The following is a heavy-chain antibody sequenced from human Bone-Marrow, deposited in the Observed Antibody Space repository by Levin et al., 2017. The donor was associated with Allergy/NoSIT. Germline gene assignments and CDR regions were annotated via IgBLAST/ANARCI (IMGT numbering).Heavy chain of an antibody. V-gene: IGHV4-4*02. J-gene: IGHJ5*02. CDR3: ARSYSGYDLEGFHGLNWFDP. Sequence: SETLSLTCAVSGGSISSSNWWSWVRQPPGKGLEWIGEIYHSGSTNYNPSLKSRVTISVDKSKNQFSLKLSSVTAADTAVYYCARSYSGYDLEGFHGLNWFDPWGQGTLVTVSS. CDR1: GGSISSSNW. D-gene: IGHD5-12*01. CDR2: IYHSGST.